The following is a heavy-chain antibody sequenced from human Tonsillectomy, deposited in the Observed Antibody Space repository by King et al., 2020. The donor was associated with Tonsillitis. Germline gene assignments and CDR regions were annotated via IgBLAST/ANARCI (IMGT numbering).Heavy chain of an antibody. CDR3: AKVLYYYTMDV. CDR2: IYHTDSDT. Sequence: QLVQSGAEVKKPGESLKISCQGFGYSFSSYWIGWVRQMPGKGLEWMGIIYHTDSDTRYSPSFQGQVTISADKSINTAYLQWNSLKASDTAIYYCAKVLYYYTMDVWGQGTTVTVSS. CDR1: GYSFSSYW. J-gene: IGHJ6*02. V-gene: IGHV5-51*01.